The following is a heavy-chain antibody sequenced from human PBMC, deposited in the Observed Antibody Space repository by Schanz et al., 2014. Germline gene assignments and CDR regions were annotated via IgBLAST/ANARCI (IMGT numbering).Heavy chain of an antibody. CDR3: ASGEARVTSSGVVIVPMNV. CDR2: INPSGGST. J-gene: IGHJ6*03. CDR1: GYSFTTYG. D-gene: IGHD3-3*01. V-gene: IGHV1-46*01. Sequence: QVQLVQSAPEVKKPGASVKVSCKASGYSFTTYGLNWVRQAPGQGPEWMGIINPSGGSTSYAQKFQGRVTMTRDTSTSTVYMELSSLRSEDTAVFFCASGEARVTSSGVVIVPMNVWGKGTTVIVSS.